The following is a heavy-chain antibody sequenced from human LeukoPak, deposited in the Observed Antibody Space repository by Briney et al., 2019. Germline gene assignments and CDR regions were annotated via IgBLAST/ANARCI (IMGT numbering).Heavy chain of an antibody. V-gene: IGHV3-23*01. CDR3: AKDIWFGDSPSYGMDV. CDR1: GFTFSSYA. J-gene: IGHJ6*02. D-gene: IGHD3-10*01. Sequence: GGSLRLSCAASGFTFSSYAMSWVRQAPGKGLEWVSAISGSGGSTYYADSVKGRFTISRDNSKNTLYLQMNSLRAEDTAVYYCAKDIWFGDSPSYGMDVWGQGTTVTVSS. CDR2: ISGSGGST.